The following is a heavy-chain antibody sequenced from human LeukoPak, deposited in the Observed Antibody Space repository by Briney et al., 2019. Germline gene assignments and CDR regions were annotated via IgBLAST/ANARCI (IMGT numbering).Heavy chain of an antibody. J-gene: IGHJ3*02. V-gene: IGHV3-21*01. Sequence: GGSLRLSCAASGFTFSSYSMNWVRQAPGKGLEWVSSISSSSSYIYYADSVKGRFTISRDNVKNSLYLQMNSLRAEDTAVYYCARRAVTKLGAFDIWGQGTMVTVSS. D-gene: IGHD6-19*01. CDR3: ARRAVTKLGAFDI. CDR2: ISSSSSYI. CDR1: GFTFSSYS.